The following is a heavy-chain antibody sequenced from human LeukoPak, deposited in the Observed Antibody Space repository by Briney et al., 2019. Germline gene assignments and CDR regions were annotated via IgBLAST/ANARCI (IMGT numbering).Heavy chain of an antibody. CDR3: ARVGGYYGDYAWFDP. V-gene: IGHV4-59*01. D-gene: IGHD4-17*01. J-gene: IGHJ5*02. CDR2: IYYSGST. CDR1: GGSISSYY. Sequence: KPSETLSLTCTVPGGSISSYYWSWIRQPPGKGLEWIGYIYYSGSTNYNPSLKSRVTISVDTSKNQFSLKLSSVTAADTAVYYCARVGGYYGDYAWFDPWGQGTLVTVSS.